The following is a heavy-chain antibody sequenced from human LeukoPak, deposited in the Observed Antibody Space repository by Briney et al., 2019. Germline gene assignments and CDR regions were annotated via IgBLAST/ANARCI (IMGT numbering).Heavy chain of an antibody. D-gene: IGHD3-10*01. V-gene: IGHV1-69*05. CDR2: IIPIFGTA. CDR1: GGTFSSYA. Sequence: GASVKVSCKASGGTFSSYAISWVRQAPGQGLEWMGRIIPIFGTANYAQKFQGRTTITTDESTSTAYMELSSLRSEDTAVYYCARELPMVRGVLDYWGQGTLVTVSS. CDR3: ARELPMVRGVLDY. J-gene: IGHJ4*02.